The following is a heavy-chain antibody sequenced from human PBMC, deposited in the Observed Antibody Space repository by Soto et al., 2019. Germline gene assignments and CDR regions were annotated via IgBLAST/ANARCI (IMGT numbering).Heavy chain of an antibody. J-gene: IGHJ4*02. CDR3: TRALSGSGPDS. V-gene: IGHV6-1*01. D-gene: IGHD6-19*01. CDR2: TYYRSKWYN. Sequence: SQTLSLTCVISGGSVSSNSAAWNWFRQSPSRGLEWLGRTYYRSKWYNDYAVSVKSRIIINPDTSKNQFSLQLNSVTAEDTAIYYCTRALSGSGPDSWGQGTLVTVSS. CDR1: GGSVSSNSAA.